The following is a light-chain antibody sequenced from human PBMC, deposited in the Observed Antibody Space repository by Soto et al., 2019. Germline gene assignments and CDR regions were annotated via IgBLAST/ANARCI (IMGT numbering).Light chain of an antibody. CDR3: PYYGSSPWT. J-gene: IGKJ1*01. Sequence: EIVLTQSPGTLSLSPGERGTLSCRASQSVSSNYLAWYQQKPGQAPRLLIYSAFSRATGIPDRLSGSGSGTDFTLTISRLEPEDFAVYYWPYYGSSPWTFGQGTKVEIK. V-gene: IGKV3-20*01. CDR1: QSVSSNY. CDR2: SAF.